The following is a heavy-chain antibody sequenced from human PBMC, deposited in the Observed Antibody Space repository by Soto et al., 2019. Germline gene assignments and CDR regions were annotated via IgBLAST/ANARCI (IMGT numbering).Heavy chain of an antibody. Sequence: QVQLQESGPGLVKPSQTLSLTCTVSGGSISSGDYYWSWIRQPPGKGLEWIGYIYYSGSTYYNPSLKSRVTISVDTSKNQFSLKLSSVTAADTAVYYCARDRSGYDYYYGMDVWGQGTTVTVSS. CDR1: GGSISSGDYY. CDR2: IYYSGST. J-gene: IGHJ6*02. CDR3: ARDRSGYDYYYGMDV. D-gene: IGHD3-3*01. V-gene: IGHV4-30-4*01.